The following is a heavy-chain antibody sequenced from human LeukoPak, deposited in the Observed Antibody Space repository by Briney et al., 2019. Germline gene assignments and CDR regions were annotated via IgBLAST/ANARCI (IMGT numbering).Heavy chain of an antibody. CDR2: IYHSGST. V-gene: IGHV4-30-2*01. J-gene: IGHJ4*02. CDR1: GGSISSGGYS. CDR3: ARGDGGGWYYFAY. D-gene: IGHD6-19*01. Sequence: PSQTLSLTCAVSGGSISSGGYSWSWIRQPPGKGLEWIGYIYHSGSTYYNPSLKSRVTISVDRSKNQFSLKLSSVTAADTAVYYWARGDGGGWYYFAYGGEGPLVTFS.